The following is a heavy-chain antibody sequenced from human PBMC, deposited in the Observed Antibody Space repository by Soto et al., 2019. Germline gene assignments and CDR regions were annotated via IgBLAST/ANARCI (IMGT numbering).Heavy chain of an antibody. D-gene: IGHD2-15*01. CDR3: ASQTLGYCSGGSCYDY. Sequence: SETLALTCTVSGGSISIYYWSWIWQPPGKGLEWIGYIYYSGSTNYNPSLKSRVTISVDTSKNQFSLKLSSVTAADTAVYYCASQTLGYCSGGSCYDYWGQGTLVTVSS. V-gene: IGHV4-59*08. CDR1: GGSISIYY. CDR2: IYYSGST. J-gene: IGHJ4*02.